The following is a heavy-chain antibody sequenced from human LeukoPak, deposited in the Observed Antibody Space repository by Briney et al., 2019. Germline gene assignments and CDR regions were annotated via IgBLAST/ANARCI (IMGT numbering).Heavy chain of an antibody. V-gene: IGHV1-46*01. CDR3: ARVLLRGVSDY. CDR2: INPSGGST. Sequence: GAPVKVSCKASGYTFTSYYMHWVRQAPGQGLEWMGIINPSGGSTSYAQKFQGRVTMTRDTSTSTVYMELSSLRSEDTAVYYCARVLLRGVSDYWGQGTLVTVSS. D-gene: IGHD2-15*01. CDR1: GYTFTSYY. J-gene: IGHJ4*02.